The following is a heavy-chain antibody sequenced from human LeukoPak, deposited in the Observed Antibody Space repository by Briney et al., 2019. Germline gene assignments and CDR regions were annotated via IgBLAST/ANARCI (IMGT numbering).Heavy chain of an antibody. Sequence: PGGSLRLSCAASGFAVSGNYMSWVRQAPGKGLEWVSVIYSDGSTYYADSVKGRFTISRDNSKNTVYLQMNSLRAEDTAVYYCARKAYGDYDDYWGQGTLVTVSS. CDR2: IYSDGST. CDR3: ARKAYGDYDDY. D-gene: IGHD4-17*01. CDR1: GFAVSGNY. V-gene: IGHV3-53*01. J-gene: IGHJ4*02.